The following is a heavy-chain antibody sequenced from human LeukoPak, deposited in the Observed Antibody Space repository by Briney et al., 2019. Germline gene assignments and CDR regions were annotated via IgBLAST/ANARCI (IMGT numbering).Heavy chain of an antibody. D-gene: IGHD1-26*01. CDR2: ISAYNGNT. CDR1: GYTFTGYY. V-gene: IGHV1-18*04. Sequence: ASVKVSCKASGYTFTGYYMHWVRQAPGQGLEWMGWISAYNGNTNYAQKLQGRVTMTTDTSTSTAYMELRSLRSDDTAVYYCARIEGSSYPLDYWGQGTLVTVSS. J-gene: IGHJ4*02. CDR3: ARIEGSSYPLDY.